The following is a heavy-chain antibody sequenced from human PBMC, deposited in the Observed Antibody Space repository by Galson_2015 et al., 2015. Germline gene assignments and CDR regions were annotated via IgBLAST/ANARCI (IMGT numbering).Heavy chain of an antibody. D-gene: IGHD1-26*01. V-gene: IGHV3-7*03. CDR1: GFTFSIYW. J-gene: IGHJ4*02. CDR3: AREVKWDLPAVVLEY. Sequence: SLRLSCAASGFTFSIYWMSWVRQAPGKGLEWVANIKHDEKEKYYGDSVKGRFTISRDNAKNLLYLQMNSLRDEDTAVYYCAREVKWDLPAVVLEYWGQGDLVTVSS. CDR2: IKHDEKEK.